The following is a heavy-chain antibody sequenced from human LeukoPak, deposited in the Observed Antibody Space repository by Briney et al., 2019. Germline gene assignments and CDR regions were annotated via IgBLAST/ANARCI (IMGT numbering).Heavy chain of an antibody. Sequence: GGSLRLSCAASGFTVSSNYMSWVRQAPGKGLEWVSVIYSGGSTYYADSVKGRFTISRDNSKNTVYLHMNSLRPDDTALYYCAREGGTVVIGRFDFWGQGALVTVSS. CDR3: AREGGTVVIGRFDF. CDR1: GFTVSSNY. D-gene: IGHD2-2*01. V-gene: IGHV3-66*01. J-gene: IGHJ4*02. CDR2: IYSGGST.